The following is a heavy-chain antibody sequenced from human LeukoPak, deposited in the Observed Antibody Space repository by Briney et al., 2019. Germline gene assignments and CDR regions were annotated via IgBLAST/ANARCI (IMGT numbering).Heavy chain of an antibody. Sequence: GGSLRFSCAASGFTFSDYYMSWIRQAPGKGLEWVSYISGSSGSLNYADSVKGRFTISRDNAKNSLYLQMNSLRAEDTAVYYCARELWQQPDYWGQGTLVTVSS. CDR2: ISGSSGSL. CDR1: GFTFSDYY. J-gene: IGHJ4*02. V-gene: IGHV3-11*05. D-gene: IGHD6-13*01. CDR3: ARELWQQPDY.